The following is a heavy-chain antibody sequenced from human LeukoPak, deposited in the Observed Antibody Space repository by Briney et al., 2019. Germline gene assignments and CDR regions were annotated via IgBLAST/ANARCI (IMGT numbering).Heavy chain of an antibody. J-gene: IGHJ1*01. CDR2: IYPGDSDT. Sequence: GESLQISCQGSGYIFTTYWIGWVRQLPGKGLEWMGIIYPGDSDTRYSPSFQGQVPISADKSISTAYLQWSSLKASDTAIYYCARRAVSAEYFQQWGQGTLVTVSS. CDR1: GYIFTTYW. CDR3: ARRAVSAEYFQQ. V-gene: IGHV5-51*01.